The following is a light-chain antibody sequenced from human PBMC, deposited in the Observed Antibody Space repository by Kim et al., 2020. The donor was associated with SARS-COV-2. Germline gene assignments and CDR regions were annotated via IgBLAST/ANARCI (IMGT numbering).Light chain of an antibody. CDR1: QSVASNH. CDR3: QQYDRSPYT. Sequence: LSPGERATLSCRASQSVASNHLAWFQQKPGQAPRLLIYGTSSRATGIPDRFSASESGTDFTLTISRLEPEDFAVYYCQQYDRSPYTWGQGTKLEI. CDR2: GTS. V-gene: IGKV3-20*01. J-gene: IGKJ2*01.